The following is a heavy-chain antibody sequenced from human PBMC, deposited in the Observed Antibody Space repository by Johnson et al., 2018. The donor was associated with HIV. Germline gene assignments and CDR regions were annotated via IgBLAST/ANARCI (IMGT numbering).Heavy chain of an antibody. Sequence: QVQLVESGGGVVQPGRSLRLSCAASGFTFSSYGMHWVRQAPGKGLEWVAVISYDGSNKYYADSVKGRFTISRDNSKNTLYLQMNSLRAEDTAVHYCAKAGRPYYDFWSGIHAFYIWGQGTMVTVSS. J-gene: IGHJ3*02. V-gene: IGHV3-30*18. D-gene: IGHD3-3*01. CDR3: AKAGRPYYDFWSGIHAFYI. CDR2: ISYDGSNK. CDR1: GFTFSSYG.